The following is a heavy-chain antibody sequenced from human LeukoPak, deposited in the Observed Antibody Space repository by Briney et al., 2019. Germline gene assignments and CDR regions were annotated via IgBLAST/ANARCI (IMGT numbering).Heavy chain of an antibody. CDR2: IYHSGST. Sequence: SETLSLTCAVSGYSISSGYYWGWIRQPPGRGLEWIGTIYHSGSTYYNPSLKSRVTISVDTSKNQFSLKLSSVTAADTAVYYCARDRSYYYDSSGYSLDYWGQGTLVTVSS. CDR1: GYSISSGYY. D-gene: IGHD3-22*01. J-gene: IGHJ4*02. CDR3: ARDRSYYYDSSGYSLDY. V-gene: IGHV4-38-2*02.